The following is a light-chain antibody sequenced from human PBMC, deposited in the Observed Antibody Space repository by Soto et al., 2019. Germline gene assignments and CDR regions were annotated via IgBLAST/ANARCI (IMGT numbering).Light chain of an antibody. CDR2: TAS. J-gene: IGKJ4*01. CDR3: QQHFDYPLT. Sequence: DIHLTQSPSFLSASAGDRVTITCRASQSISSNLVWYQREPGKAPKLLIYTASTWPSGVPSRFSGGGSGTEFTLTISSLQPEDFATYYCQQHFDYPLTFGGGTEVEIK. V-gene: IGKV1-9*01. CDR1: QSISSN.